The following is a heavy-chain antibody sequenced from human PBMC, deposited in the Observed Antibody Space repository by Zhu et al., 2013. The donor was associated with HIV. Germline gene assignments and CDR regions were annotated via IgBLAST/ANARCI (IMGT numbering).Heavy chain of an antibody. CDR1: GFTFSSYS. V-gene: IGHV3-21*01. Sequence: QLVESGGGLVKPGGSLRLSCAASGFTFSSYSMNWVRQAPGKGLEWVSSISSSSSYIYYADSVKGRFTISRDNAKNSLYLQMNSLRAEDTAVYYCASGYCSGGSCYTGAFDIWGQGTMVTVSS. CDR2: ISSSSSYI. J-gene: IGHJ3*02. D-gene: IGHD2-15*01. CDR3: ASGYCSGGSCYTGAFDI.